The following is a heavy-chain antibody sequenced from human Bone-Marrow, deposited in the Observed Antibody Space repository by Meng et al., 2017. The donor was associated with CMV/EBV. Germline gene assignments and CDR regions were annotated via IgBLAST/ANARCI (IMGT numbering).Heavy chain of an antibody. Sequence: SETLSLTCTVSGGPITSSNSYWGWIRQPPGEGLEWIGSIYYSARTYHNPSFKSRVTISVDTSKNQFSLRLGSVTAADTAVYYCARHVPFSAAPIDYWGQGTLVTVSS. CDR3: ARHVPFSAAPIDY. CDR2: IYYSART. J-gene: IGHJ4*02. V-gene: IGHV4-39*01. CDR1: GGPITSSNSY. D-gene: IGHD6-13*01.